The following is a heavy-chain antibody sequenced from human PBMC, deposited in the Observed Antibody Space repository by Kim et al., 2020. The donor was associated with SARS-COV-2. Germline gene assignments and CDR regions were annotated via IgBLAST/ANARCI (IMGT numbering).Heavy chain of an antibody. CDR1: GFTFGDYA. Sequence: GGSLRLSCTASGFTFGDYAMSWVRQAPGKGLEWVGFIRSKAYGGTTEYAASVKGRFTISRDDSKSIAYLQMNSLKTEDTAVYYCTQGEYYGSGSWGYWGQGTLVTVSS. CDR3: TQGEYYGSGSWGY. D-gene: IGHD3-10*01. CDR2: IRSKAYGGTT. J-gene: IGHJ4*02. V-gene: IGHV3-49*04.